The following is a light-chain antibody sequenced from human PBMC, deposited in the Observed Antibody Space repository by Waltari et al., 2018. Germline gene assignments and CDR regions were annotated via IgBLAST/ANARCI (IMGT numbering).Light chain of an antibody. CDR3: CSYAGSSTLV. V-gene: IGLV2-23*02. Sequence: QSALTQPASVSGSPGQSITISCTGTSSDVGGYNYVSWYQQYPGKAPKLMIYDFSERPSGVSNRFSGSKSGNTASLTIAGLQAEDEADYYCCSYAGSSTLVFGGGTKLTVL. CDR2: DFS. J-gene: IGLJ2*01. CDR1: SSDVGGYNY.